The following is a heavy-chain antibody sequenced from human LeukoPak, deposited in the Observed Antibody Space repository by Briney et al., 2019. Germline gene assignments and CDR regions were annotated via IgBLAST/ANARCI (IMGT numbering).Heavy chain of an antibody. Sequence: PSETLSLTCTVSGGSISSYYWSWIRQPAGKGLEWIGRIYTSGSTNYNPSLKSRVTMSVDTSKNQFPLKLSSVTAADTAVYYCARLLLGAALNYFDYWGQGTLVTVSS. J-gene: IGHJ4*02. CDR1: GGSISSYY. D-gene: IGHD2-8*02. CDR3: ARLLLGAALNYFDY. CDR2: IYTSGST. V-gene: IGHV4-4*07.